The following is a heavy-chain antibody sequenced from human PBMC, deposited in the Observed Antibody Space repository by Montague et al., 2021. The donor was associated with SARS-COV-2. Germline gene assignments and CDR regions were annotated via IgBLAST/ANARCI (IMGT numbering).Heavy chain of an antibody. Sequence: SETLSLTCAVSGGSISSSNWWSWVGQPPGKGLEWIGEIYHSGSTNYNPPLKSRVTISVDKSKNQFSLKLSSVTAAGTAVYYCAREGLVVRGWFDPWGQGTLVTVSS. CDR1: GGSISSSNW. D-gene: IGHD2-15*01. CDR2: IYHSGST. CDR3: AREGLVVRGWFDP. J-gene: IGHJ5*02. V-gene: IGHV4-4*02.